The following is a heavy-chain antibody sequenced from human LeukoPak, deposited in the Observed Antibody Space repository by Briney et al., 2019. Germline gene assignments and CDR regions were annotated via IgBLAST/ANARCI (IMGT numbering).Heavy chain of an antibody. CDR2: ISYDGSNK. V-gene: IGHV3-30*18. Sequence: GGSLRLSCAASGFTFSSYAMHWVRQAPGKGLEWVAVISYDGSNKYYADSVKGRFTISRDNSKNTLYLQMNSLRAEDTAVYYCAKEHLSGWYLHYFDYWGQGTLVTVSS. D-gene: IGHD6-19*01. J-gene: IGHJ4*02. CDR3: AKEHLSGWYLHYFDY. CDR1: GFTFSSYA.